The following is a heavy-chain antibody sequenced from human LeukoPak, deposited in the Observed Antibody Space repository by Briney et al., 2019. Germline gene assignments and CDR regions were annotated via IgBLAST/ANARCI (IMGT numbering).Heavy chain of an antibody. Sequence: GGSLRLSCAASGFTLSSYWMHWVRQAPGKGLVWVSRINSDGSSTSYADSVKGRFIISRDNAKNTLYLQMNSLRAEDTALYYCAQDRASIQFYFWGQGTLVTVSS. CDR1: GFTLSSYW. CDR2: INSDGSST. CDR3: AQDRASIQFYF. D-gene: IGHD5-24*01. V-gene: IGHV3-74*01. J-gene: IGHJ4*02.